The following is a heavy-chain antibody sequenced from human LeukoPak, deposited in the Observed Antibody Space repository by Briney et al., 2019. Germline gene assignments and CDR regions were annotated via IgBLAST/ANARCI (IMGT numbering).Heavy chain of an antibody. Sequence: ASVKVSCKASGYTFTAYYVHWVRQAPGQGLEWMGYMVPSSGVSHYSQKFQDRVTMTRDTSISTAYMELSRLRSDDTAMYYCAKDVVRGVGPFDLWGQGTKVTVSS. CDR1: GYTFTAYY. D-gene: IGHD3-10*01. V-gene: IGHV1-2*02. CDR2: MVPSSGVS. CDR3: AKDVVRGVGPFDL. J-gene: IGHJ3*01.